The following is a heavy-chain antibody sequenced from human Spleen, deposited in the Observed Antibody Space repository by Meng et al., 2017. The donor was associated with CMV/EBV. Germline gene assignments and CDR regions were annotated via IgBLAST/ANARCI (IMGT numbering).Heavy chain of an antibody. Sequence: GESLKISCAASGFTFSSYSMNWVRQAPGKGLEWVSYISSSSSTIYYADSVKGRFTISRDNAKNSLYLQMNSRRAEDTAVYYCARSYGFLEWLSPRTHNNYYYYGMDVWGQGTTVTVSS. CDR3: ARSYGFLEWLSPRTHNNYYYYGMDV. CDR2: ISSSSSTI. D-gene: IGHD3-3*01. J-gene: IGHJ6*02. CDR1: GFTFSSYS. V-gene: IGHV3-48*04.